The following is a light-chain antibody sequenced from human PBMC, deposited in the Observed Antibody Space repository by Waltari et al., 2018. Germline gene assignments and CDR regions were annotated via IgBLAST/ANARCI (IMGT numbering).Light chain of an antibody. CDR1: QSVLYSSNNKND. V-gene: IGKV4-1*01. CDR2: WAS. Sequence: DIVMTQSPDSLAVSLGERATILCKSSQSVLYSSNNKNDLAWYQQKPGQPPKLLIYWASTRESGVPDRFSGSGSGTDFTLTISSLQAEDVAVYYCQQYDSIPLTFGGGTKVEIK. J-gene: IGKJ4*01. CDR3: QQYDSIPLT.